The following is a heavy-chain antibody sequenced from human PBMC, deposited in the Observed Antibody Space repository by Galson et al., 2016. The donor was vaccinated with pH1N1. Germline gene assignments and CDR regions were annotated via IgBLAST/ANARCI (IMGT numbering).Heavy chain of an antibody. CDR3: SRGVAAASRFDL. J-gene: IGHJ5*02. CDR2: VFHRGTT. CDR1: GSSMRSSDHY. D-gene: IGHD6-13*01. Sequence: SETLSLTCSVSGSSMRSSDHYWAWVRQPPGKGLEWIGSVFHRGTTYYDLSLKSRVTISIDTSNKRFSLKVTSVSAADAAGYYCSRGVAAASRFDLWSQGSLVAVSS. V-gene: IGHV4-39*02.